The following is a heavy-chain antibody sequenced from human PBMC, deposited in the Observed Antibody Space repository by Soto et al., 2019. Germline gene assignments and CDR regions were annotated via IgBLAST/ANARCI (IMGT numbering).Heavy chain of an antibody. V-gene: IGHV3-23*01. Sequence: GGSLRLSCVASGFTFNKYALAWVRQAPGKGLEWVSAISGSGASTYDADSVKGRFTISRDNSNNTLYLQMNSLRAEDTAVYYCAKTPRVITVITSFDHWGQGTPVTSPQ. CDR1: GFTFNKYA. CDR2: ISGSGAST. CDR3: AKTPRVITVITSFDH. J-gene: IGHJ4*02. D-gene: IGHD3-16*01.